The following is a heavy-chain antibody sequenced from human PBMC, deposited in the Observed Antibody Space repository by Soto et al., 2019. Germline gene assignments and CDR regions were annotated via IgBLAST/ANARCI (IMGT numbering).Heavy chain of an antibody. CDR2: IIPIFGTA. V-gene: IGHV1-69*13. Sequence: VASVKVSCKASGGTVSSYAISWVRQAPGQGLEWMGGIIPIFGTANYAQKFQGRVTITADESTSTAYMELSSLRSEDTAVYYCAIDCSSTSCYTSRTRRWGQGTLVTVSS. J-gene: IGHJ4*02. CDR1: GGTVSSYA. D-gene: IGHD2-2*02. CDR3: AIDCSSTSCYTSRTRR.